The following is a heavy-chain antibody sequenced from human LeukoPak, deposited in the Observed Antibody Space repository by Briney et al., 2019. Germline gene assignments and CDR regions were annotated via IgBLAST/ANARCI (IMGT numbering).Heavy chain of an antibody. CDR1: GFTFSSYA. J-gene: IGHJ4*02. Sequence: GGSLRLSCAASGFTFSSYAMHWVRQAPGKGLEWVAVISYDGSNKYYADSVKGRFTISRDNSKNTLYLQMNSLRAEDTAVYYCARSRCSGGSCGRSWPKKNFDYWGQGTLVTVSS. CDR3: ARSRCSGGSCGRSWPKKNFDY. D-gene: IGHD2-15*01. V-gene: IGHV3-30-3*01. CDR2: ISYDGSNK.